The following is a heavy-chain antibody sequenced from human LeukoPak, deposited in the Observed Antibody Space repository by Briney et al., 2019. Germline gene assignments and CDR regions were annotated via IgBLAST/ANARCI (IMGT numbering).Heavy chain of an antibody. CDR1: GYTFTSYY. D-gene: IGHD6-19*01. CDR3: ATSYYSSGLNFDY. V-gene: IGHV1-24*01. Sequence: ASVKVSCKASGYTFTSYYMHWVRQAPGKGLEWMGGFDPEDGETIYAQKFQGRVTMTEDTSTDTAYMELSSLRSEDTAVYYCATSYYSSGLNFDYWGQGTLVTVSS. CDR2: FDPEDGET. J-gene: IGHJ4*02.